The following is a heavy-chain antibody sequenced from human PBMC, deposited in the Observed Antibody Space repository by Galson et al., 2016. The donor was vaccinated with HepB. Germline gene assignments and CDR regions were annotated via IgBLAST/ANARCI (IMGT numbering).Heavy chain of an antibody. Sequence: SLRLSCAASGFSVSSNYLSWVRQAPGKGLEWVSVIFSAGTTYYADSVKGRFTISRDNSKNTLYLQMNSLRAEDTAVCYCARDSGSVSFDYWGQGTLVTVSS. CDR2: IFSAGTT. J-gene: IGHJ4*02. CDR3: ARDSGSVSFDY. D-gene: IGHD1-26*01. CDR1: GFSVSSNY. V-gene: IGHV3-53*01.